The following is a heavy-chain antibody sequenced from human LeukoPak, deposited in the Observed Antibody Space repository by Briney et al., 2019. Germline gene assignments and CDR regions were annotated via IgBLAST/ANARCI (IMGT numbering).Heavy chain of an antibody. CDR1: GGSISSSSTY. CDR3: TRHDDSGSPSQPQGLDI. CDR2: VHNSGTT. D-gene: IGHD4-17*01. V-gene: IGHV4-39*01. J-gene: IGHJ3*02. Sequence: SETLSLTCTVSGGSISSSSTYWDWIRQPPGKGLEWIGSVHNSGTTYYTPSLKSRVAISVDGSNNQLSLRLSSVTAADSAVYYCTRHDDSGSPSQPQGLDIWGQGTMVTVSS.